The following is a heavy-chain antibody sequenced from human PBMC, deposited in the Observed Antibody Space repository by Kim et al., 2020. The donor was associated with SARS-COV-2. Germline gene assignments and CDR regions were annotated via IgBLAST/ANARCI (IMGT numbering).Heavy chain of an antibody. CDR3: ARVGLPTRDPMIDAFDI. Sequence: SETLSLTCAVYGGSFSGYYWSWIRQPPGKGLEWIGEINHSGSTNYNPSLKSRVTISVDTSKNQFSLKLSSVTAADTAVYYCARVGLPTRDPMIDAFDIWGQGTMVTVSS. V-gene: IGHV4-34*01. CDR2: INHSGST. J-gene: IGHJ3*02. CDR1: GGSFSGYY. D-gene: IGHD3-22*01.